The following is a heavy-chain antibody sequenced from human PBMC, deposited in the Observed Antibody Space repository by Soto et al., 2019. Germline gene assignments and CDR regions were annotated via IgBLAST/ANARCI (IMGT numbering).Heavy chain of an antibody. CDR2: INPNSGGT. Sequence: ASVKVSCKASGYTFTGYYMHWVRQAPGQGLEWMRWINPNSGGTNYAQKFQGWVTMTRDTSISTAYMELSRLRSDDTAVYYCARDPAGFLLVGATKLLYGMDVWGQGTTVTVSS. J-gene: IGHJ6*02. CDR3: ARDPAGFLLVGATKLLYGMDV. CDR1: GYTFTGYY. V-gene: IGHV1-2*04. D-gene: IGHD1-26*01.